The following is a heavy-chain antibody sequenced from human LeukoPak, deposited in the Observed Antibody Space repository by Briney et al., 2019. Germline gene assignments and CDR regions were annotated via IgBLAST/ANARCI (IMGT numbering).Heavy chain of an antibody. D-gene: IGHD2-2*01. CDR2: ISASGGTT. J-gene: IGHJ5*01. CDR3: AKEPREYCSSTSCPNWFDS. CDR1: GFTFSDYY. Sequence: GGSLRLSCAASGFTFSDYYMSWVRQAPGKGLEWVSAISASGGTTYYADSVKGRFTISRDNSENTLFLQMNSLRAEDTAVYYCAKEPREYCSSTSCPNWFDSWGQGTLVTVSS. V-gene: IGHV3-23*01.